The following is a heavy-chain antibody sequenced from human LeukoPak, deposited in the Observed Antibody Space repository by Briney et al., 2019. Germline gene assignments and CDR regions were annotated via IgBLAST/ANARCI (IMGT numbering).Heavy chain of an antibody. J-gene: IGHJ4*02. Sequence: PGGSLRLSCAASGFTFSNDWMHWVRHAPGKGLGGVSRINTDGSTTTYADSVKGRFTISRDNAKNTLYLQMNSLRVEDTAVYYCARGRGGSYHYWGQGTLVTVSS. CDR3: ARGRGGSYHY. V-gene: IGHV3-74*01. CDR1: GFTFSNDW. CDR2: INTDGSTT. D-gene: IGHD1-26*01.